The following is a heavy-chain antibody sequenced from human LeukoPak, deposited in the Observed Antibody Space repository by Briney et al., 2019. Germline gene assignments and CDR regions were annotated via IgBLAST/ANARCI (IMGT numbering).Heavy chain of an antibody. CDR3: AKYDNSGRAGGY. CDR1: GFTFSNYG. D-gene: IGHD3-22*01. V-gene: IGHV3-33*06. Sequence: PGGCLRLSCAASGFTFSNYGMHWVRPAPGKGLEWVAVIWYDGSNKYYADSVKGRFTISRDNSRNTLYLQMNSLRVEDTAMYYCAKYDNSGRAGGYWGQGTLVTVSS. CDR2: IWYDGSNK. J-gene: IGHJ4*02.